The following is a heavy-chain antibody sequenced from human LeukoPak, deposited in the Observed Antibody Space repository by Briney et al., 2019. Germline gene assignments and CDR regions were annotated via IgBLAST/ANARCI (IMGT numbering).Heavy chain of an antibody. Sequence: GESLKIFCKASGYSFSNSWIGWVRQMPGKGLEWMGIIYPGDSHTIYSLSFQGQITISADKSITTAYLQWSSLEASDTAMYYCARQRTSENWFDSWGQGTPVTVSS. D-gene: IGHD1-14*01. CDR1: GYSFSNSW. CDR3: ARQRTSENWFDS. CDR2: IYPGDSHT. V-gene: IGHV5-51*01. J-gene: IGHJ5*01.